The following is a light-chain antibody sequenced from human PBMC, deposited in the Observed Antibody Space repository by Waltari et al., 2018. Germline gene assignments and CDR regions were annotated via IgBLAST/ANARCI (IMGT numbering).Light chain of an antibody. CDR2: WSS. CDR1: QNRLYSSNNKNF. J-gene: IGKJ1*01. CDR3: QQYYSSPPT. V-gene: IGKV4-1*01. Sequence: DIVMTQSPDSLAVSLGERATINCKSSQNRLYSSNNKNFLGWYQLKPGQHPKLLMYWSSTRESGVPDRFSGSGSETDFTLTISSLQAEDVAVYYCQQYYSSPPTFGQGTRVEI.